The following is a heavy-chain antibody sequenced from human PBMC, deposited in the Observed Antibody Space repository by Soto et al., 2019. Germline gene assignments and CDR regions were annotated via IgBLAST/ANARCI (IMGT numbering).Heavy chain of an antibody. V-gene: IGHV1-18*01. Sequence: ASVKASCKASGYTNTSYGSSWLRHAPGQGLEWMGWISAYNGNTNYAQKLQGRGTMTTDTSTSTAYMELRSLRSDDTAVYYCARPQEDYDILNWFDPWGQGTLVTVSS. CDR1: GYTNTSYG. J-gene: IGHJ5*02. CDR3: ARPQEDYDILNWFDP. D-gene: IGHD3-9*01. CDR2: ISAYNGNT.